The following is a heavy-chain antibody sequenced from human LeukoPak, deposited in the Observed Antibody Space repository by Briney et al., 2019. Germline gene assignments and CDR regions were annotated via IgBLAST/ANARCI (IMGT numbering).Heavy chain of an antibody. Sequence: GGSLRLSCAASGFTFSIYAMSWVRQDPGKGLEWVSTISGSGDSTHYADSVKGRFTISRDNSKNTLYLQMNSLRAEDTAVYYCAKDLNGSFDYWGQGTLVTISS. J-gene: IGHJ4*02. D-gene: IGHD2-8*01. CDR1: GFTFSIYA. CDR2: ISGSGDST. CDR3: AKDLNGSFDY. V-gene: IGHV3-23*01.